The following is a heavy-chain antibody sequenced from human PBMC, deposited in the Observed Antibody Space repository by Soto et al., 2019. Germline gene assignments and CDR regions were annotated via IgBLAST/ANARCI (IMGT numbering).Heavy chain of an antibody. D-gene: IGHD5-18*01. Sequence: SVKVSCKASGGTFSSYAISWVRQAPGQGLEWMGGIIPIFGTANYAQKFQGRVTITADESTSTAYMELSSLRSEDTAVYYCASTDGDTAMVPGPFDYWGKGTLVTVSS. CDR3: ASTDGDTAMVPGPFDY. J-gene: IGHJ4*02. CDR1: GGTFSSYA. V-gene: IGHV1-69*13. CDR2: IIPIFGTA.